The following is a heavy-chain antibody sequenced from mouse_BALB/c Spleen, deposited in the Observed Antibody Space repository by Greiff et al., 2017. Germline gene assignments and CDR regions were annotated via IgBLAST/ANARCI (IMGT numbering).Heavy chain of an antibody. CDR3: TRSYRYDDAMDY. CDR1: GYSFTSYW. V-gene: IGHV1-5*01. J-gene: IGHJ4*01. Sequence: VQLQQSGTVLARPGASVKMSCKASGYSFTSYWMHWVKQRPGQGLEWIGAIYPGNSDTSYNQKFKGKAKLTAVTSASTAYMELSSLTNEDSAVYYCTRSYRYDDAMDYWGQGTSVTVSS. CDR2: IYPGNSDT. D-gene: IGHD2-14*01.